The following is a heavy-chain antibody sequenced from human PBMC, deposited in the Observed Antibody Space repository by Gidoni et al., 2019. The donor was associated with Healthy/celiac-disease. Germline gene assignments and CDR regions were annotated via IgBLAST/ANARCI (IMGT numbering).Heavy chain of an antibody. CDR2: IYYSGST. Sequence: QLQLQESGPGLVKPSETLSLTCTVSGGSISSSSYYWGWIRQPPGKGLEWIGSIYYSGSTYYNPSLKSRVTISVDTSKNQFSLKLSSVTAADTAVYYCARDQNVWYYYDSSGYYPYYFDYWGQGTLVTVSS. J-gene: IGHJ4*02. CDR1: GGSISSSSYY. CDR3: ARDQNVWYYYDSSGYYPYYFDY. V-gene: IGHV4-39*07. D-gene: IGHD3-22*01.